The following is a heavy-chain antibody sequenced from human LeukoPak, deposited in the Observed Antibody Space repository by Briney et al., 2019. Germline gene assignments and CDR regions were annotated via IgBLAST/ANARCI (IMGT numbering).Heavy chain of an antibody. V-gene: IGHV1-8*01. J-gene: IGHJ6*02. D-gene: IGHD3-9*01. CDR3: ARGSNYDILTGYYYYYGMDV. CDR1: GYTFTSYD. CDR2: MNPNSGNT. Sequence: GASVKVSCKASGYTFTSYDINWVRQATGQGLEWIGWMNPNSGNTGYAQKFQGRVTMTRNTSISTAYMELSSLRSEDTAVYYCARGSNYDILTGYYYYYGMDVWGQGTTVTVSS.